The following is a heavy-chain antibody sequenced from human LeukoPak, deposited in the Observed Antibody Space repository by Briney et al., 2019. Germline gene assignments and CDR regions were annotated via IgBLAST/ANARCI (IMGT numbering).Heavy chain of an antibody. V-gene: IGHV4-38-2*02. CDR1: GYSISSGYY. D-gene: IGHD2-15*01. CDR2: IYHSGST. J-gene: IGHJ5*02. CDR3: ARDIVVVVAATGYNWFDP. Sequence: SETLSLTCTVSGYSISSGYYWGWIRQPPGKGLEWIGSIYHSGSTYYNPSLKSRVTISVDTPKNQFSLKLSSVTAADTAVYYCARDIVVVVAATGYNWFDPWGQGTLVTVSS.